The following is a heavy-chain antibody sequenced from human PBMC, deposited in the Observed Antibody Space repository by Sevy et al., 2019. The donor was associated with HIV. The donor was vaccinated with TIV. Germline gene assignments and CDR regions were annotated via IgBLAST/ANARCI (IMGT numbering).Heavy chain of an antibody. CDR3: ARDQEDMIRGWFDP. V-gene: IGHV3-11*01. CDR2: ISSSGSTI. CDR1: GFTFSDYY. J-gene: IGHJ5*02. Sequence: GGSLRLSCAASGFTFSDYYMSWIRQAPGKGLEWVSYISSSGSTIYYADSVKGRVTIARDNAKNSVYLQMNSLRAEDTAVYYCARDQEDMIRGWFDPWGQGTLVTVSS. D-gene: IGHD3-22*01.